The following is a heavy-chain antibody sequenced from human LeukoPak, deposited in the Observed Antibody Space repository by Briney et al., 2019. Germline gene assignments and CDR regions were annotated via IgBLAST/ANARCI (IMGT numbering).Heavy chain of an antibody. Sequence: SETLSLTCTVSGGSISSYYWSWIRQPPGKGLEWIGYIYYSGSTNYNPSIKSRLIMSVDTSKNQFSLKLSSVTAADTAVYYCARRTWEFWFDPWGQGTLVTVSS. CDR2: IYYSGST. J-gene: IGHJ5*02. CDR3: ARRTWEFWFDP. D-gene: IGHD1-26*01. V-gene: IGHV4-59*01. CDR1: GGSISSYY.